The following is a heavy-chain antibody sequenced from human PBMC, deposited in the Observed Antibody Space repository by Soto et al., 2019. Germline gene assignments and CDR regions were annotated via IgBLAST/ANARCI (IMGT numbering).Heavy chain of an antibody. J-gene: IGHJ4*02. CDR2: ISGSGGST. CDR1: GFTFSSYA. Sequence: GGSLRLSCAASGFTFSSYAMSWVRQAPGKGLEWVSAISGSGGSTYYADSVKGRFTISRDNSKNTLYLQMNSLRAEDTAVYYCATRLGYCSGGSCFYYFDYWGQGTLVTVSS. D-gene: IGHD2-15*01. CDR3: ATRLGYCSGGSCFYYFDY. V-gene: IGHV3-23*01.